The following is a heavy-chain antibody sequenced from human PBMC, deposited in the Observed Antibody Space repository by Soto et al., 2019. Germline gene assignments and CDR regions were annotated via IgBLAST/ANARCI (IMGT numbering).Heavy chain of an antibody. CDR3: ARPEGSHYYGMDV. J-gene: IGHJ6*02. CDR1: DNTFISYA. D-gene: IGHD2-15*01. V-gene: IGHV1-18*04. Sequence: ASVKVSCKASDNTFISYAISWVRQAPGQGLEWMGWISGYNNNTKYAQKFQDRVTMTTDRSTSTAYMELRSLRADDTAVYYCARPEGSHYYGMDVWGQGTTVTSP. CDR2: ISGYNNNT.